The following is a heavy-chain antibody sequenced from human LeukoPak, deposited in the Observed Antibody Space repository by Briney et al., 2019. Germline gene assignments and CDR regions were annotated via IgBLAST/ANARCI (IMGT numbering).Heavy chain of an antibody. CDR2: INHSGRT. CDR3: ARQKVDTAMVRCRCFDY. D-gene: IGHD5-18*01. CDR1: GGSFSGYY. J-gene: IGHJ4*02. Sequence: SVTLSLTCAVYGGSFSGYYWSWMRQPPGKGLEWIGEINHSGRTNYSPSLKRRVTISVDTSKNQFSLKLSSVTAADTAVYYCARQKVDTAMVRCRCFDYWGQGTLVTVSS. V-gene: IGHV4-34*01.